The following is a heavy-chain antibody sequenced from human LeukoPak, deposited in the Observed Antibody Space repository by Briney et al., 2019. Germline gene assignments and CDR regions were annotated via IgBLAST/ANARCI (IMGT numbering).Heavy chain of an antibody. J-gene: IGHJ5*02. V-gene: IGHV4-39*01. D-gene: IGHD3-16*02. CDR3: ARLSYRAIVGVVDP. Sequence: SETPSLTCSVSGGSISSSGYYWVWIRQPPGKGLEWIASLYGSGSTYYNPSLRSRVSIAADLSKNQFSLWLNSVTAADTAVYYCARLSYRAIVGVVDPWGQGTLVTVSS. CDR1: GGSISSSGYY. CDR2: LYGSGST.